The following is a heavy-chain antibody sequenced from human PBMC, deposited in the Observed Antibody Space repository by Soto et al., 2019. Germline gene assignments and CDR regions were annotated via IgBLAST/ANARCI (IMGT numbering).Heavy chain of an antibody. V-gene: IGHV1-24*01. CDR1: GYTLTELS. Sequence: ASVKVSCKVSGYTLTELSMHWVRQAPGKGLEWMGGFDPEDGETIYAQKFQGRVTMTEDTSTDTAYMELSSLRAEDTALYYCAKESPSVRNFIFADYWGQGALVTVSS. CDR2: FDPEDGET. D-gene: IGHD3-3*01. J-gene: IGHJ4*02. CDR3: AKESPSVRNFIFADY.